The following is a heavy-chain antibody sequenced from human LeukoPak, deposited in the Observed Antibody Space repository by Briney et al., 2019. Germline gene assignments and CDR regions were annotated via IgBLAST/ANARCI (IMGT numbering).Heavy chain of an antibody. D-gene: IGHD6-6*01. CDR3: VKTARVPFH. CDR1: GDSITSSY. V-gene: IGHV4-59*08. J-gene: IGHJ4*02. Sequence: SETLSLTCTVSGDSITSSYWSWIRQPPGKTLECLGYIYHTGDKMYNPSLRGRLTMSLDTSKNQVSLRLTSVTAADTAVYFCVKTARVPFHWGQGTLVTSSS. CDR2: IYHTGDK.